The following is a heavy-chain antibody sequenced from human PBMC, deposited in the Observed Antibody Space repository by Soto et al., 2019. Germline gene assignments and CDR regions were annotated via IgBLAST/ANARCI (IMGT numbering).Heavy chain of an antibody. CDR2: IIPIFGTA. V-gene: IGHV1-69*13. D-gene: IGHD3-10*01. Sequence: SVKVSCKASGGTFSSYAISWVRQAPGQGLEWMGGIIPIFGTADYAQKFQGRVTITADESTSTAYMELSSLRSEDTAVYYCARSGMLSAGRGEDEWGQGTLVTVSS. CDR3: ARSGMLSAGRGEDE. J-gene: IGHJ4*02. CDR1: GGTFSSYA.